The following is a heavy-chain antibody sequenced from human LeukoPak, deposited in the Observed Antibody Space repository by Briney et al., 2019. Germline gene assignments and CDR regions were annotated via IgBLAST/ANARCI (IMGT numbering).Heavy chain of an antibody. CDR2: INHSGST. V-gene: IGHV4-34*01. J-gene: IGHJ4*02. Sequence: SETLSLTCAVYGGSFSGHSWSWIRQPPGKGLEWIGEINHSGSTNYNPSLKSRVTISVDTSKNQFSLNLSSVTAADTALYYCARGACGYSGYDCLRYFDSWGQGTLVTVSS. CDR3: ARGACGYSGYDCLRYFDS. CDR1: GGSFSGHS. D-gene: IGHD5-12*01.